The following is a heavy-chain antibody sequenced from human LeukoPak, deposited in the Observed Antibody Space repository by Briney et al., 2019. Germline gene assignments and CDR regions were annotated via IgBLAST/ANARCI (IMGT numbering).Heavy chain of an antibody. J-gene: IGHJ5*02. CDR2: ISGSGGST. Sequence: GGSLRLSCAASGFTFSSYAMSWVRQAPGKGLEWVSAISGSGGSTYYADSVKGRFTISRDNSKNTLYLQMNSLRAEDTAVYYCAKDLCGDYVGGLDPWGQGTLVTVSS. CDR1: GFTFSSYA. V-gene: IGHV3-23*01. CDR3: AKDLCGDYVGGLDP. D-gene: IGHD4-17*01.